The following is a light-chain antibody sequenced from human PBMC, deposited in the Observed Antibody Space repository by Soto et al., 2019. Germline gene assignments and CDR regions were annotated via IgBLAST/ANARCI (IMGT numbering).Light chain of an antibody. J-gene: IGKJ1*01. CDR3: QQFGSSLWT. V-gene: IGKV3-20*01. CDR2: GAS. Sequence: EIVLTQSPATLSLSPGERATLSCRANQNVNSSYLVWYQQRPGQGPRLLIYGASSWVTGIPDRISGSGSGTEFTLSISSLEPDDFAVYYCQQFGSSLWTFGQGTKVEIK. CDR1: QNVNSSY.